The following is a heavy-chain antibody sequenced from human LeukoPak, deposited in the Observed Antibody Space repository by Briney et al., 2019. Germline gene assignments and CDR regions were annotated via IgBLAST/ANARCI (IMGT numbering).Heavy chain of an antibody. Sequence: SEPVPHKASGGTFSSYAISWVRQAPGQGLEWMGGIIPIFGTANYAQKFQGRVTITADESTSTAYMELSSLRSEDTAVYYCASLEMATISFDYWGQGTLVTVSS. CDR3: ASLEMATISFDY. D-gene: IGHD5-24*01. CDR1: GGTFSSYA. J-gene: IGHJ4*02. V-gene: IGHV1-69*01. CDR2: IIPIFGTA.